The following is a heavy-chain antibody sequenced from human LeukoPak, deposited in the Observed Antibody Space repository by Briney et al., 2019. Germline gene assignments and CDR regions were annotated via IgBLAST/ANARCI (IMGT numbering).Heavy chain of an antibody. CDR3: ARARQAVAVAARSLSG. CDR2: INSDGSST. D-gene: IGHD2-15*01. Sequence: PGGSLRLSCAASGFTFNSYWMHWVRQAPGKGLVWVSHINSDGSSTTYADSVKGRFSISRDNAKNTLYLQMNSLRVEDTAVYYCARARQAVAVAARSLSGWGQGTLVTVSS. J-gene: IGHJ4*02. V-gene: IGHV3-74*01. CDR1: GFTFNSYW.